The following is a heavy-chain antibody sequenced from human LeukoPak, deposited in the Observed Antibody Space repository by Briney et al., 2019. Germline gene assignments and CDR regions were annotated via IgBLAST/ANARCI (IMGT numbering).Heavy chain of an antibody. J-gene: IGHJ5*02. Sequence: LSLTCAVYGGSFSGYYWSWIRQAPGKGLEWVSYISSSGSTIYYADSVKGRFTISRDNAKNSLYLQMNGLRADDTATYYCARGATDTTRWFDPWGQGTLVTVSS. D-gene: IGHD1-7*01. CDR2: ISSSGSTI. V-gene: IGHV3-11*04. CDR3: ARGATDTTRWFDP. CDR1: GGSFSGYY.